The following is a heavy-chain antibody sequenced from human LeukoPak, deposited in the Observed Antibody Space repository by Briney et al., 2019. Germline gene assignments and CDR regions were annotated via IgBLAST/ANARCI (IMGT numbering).Heavy chain of an antibody. CDR3: ATLEHDSSGYYRPPFDY. Sequence: SVKVSCKASGGTFSSYAISWVRQAPGQGLEWMGRIIPILGIANYAQKFQGRVTITADKSTSIAYMELSSLRSEDTAVYYCATLEHDSSGYYRPPFDYWGQGTLVTVSS. CDR2: IIPILGIA. CDR1: GGTFSSYA. D-gene: IGHD3-22*01. J-gene: IGHJ4*02. V-gene: IGHV1-69*04.